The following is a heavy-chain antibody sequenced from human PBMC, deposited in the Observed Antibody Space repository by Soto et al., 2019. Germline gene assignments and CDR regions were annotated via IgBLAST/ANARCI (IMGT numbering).Heavy chain of an antibody. CDR3: ARLGVLEWLLDY. Sequence: PSETLSLTCTVSGGSISSYYWSWIPQPPGKGLEWIGYIYYSGSTNYNPSLKSRVTISVDTSKNQFSLKLSSVTAADTAVYYCARLGVLEWLLDYWGQGTLVTVSS. CDR1: GGSISSYY. D-gene: IGHD3-3*01. CDR2: IYYSGST. J-gene: IGHJ4*02. V-gene: IGHV4-59*01.